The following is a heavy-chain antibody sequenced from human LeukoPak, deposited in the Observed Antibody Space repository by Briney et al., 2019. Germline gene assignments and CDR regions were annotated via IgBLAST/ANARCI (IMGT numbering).Heavy chain of an antibody. D-gene: IGHD5-12*01. V-gene: IGHV1-69*01. CDR2: IIPIFGTA. CDR3: ARDGRGYSGYAHFDY. Sequence: SVKVSCKASGGTFSSYAISWVRQAPGQGLEWMGGIIPIFGTANYAQKFQGRVTITAYESTSTAYMELSSLRSEDTAVYYCARDGRGYSGYAHFDYWGQGTLVTVSS. J-gene: IGHJ4*02. CDR1: GGTFSSYA.